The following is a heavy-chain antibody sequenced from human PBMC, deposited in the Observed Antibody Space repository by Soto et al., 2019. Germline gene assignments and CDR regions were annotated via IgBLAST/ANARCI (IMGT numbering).Heavy chain of an antibody. CDR1: GGTFSSYS. J-gene: IGHJ4*02. Sequence: QVQLVPSGAEVKKPGSSVKVSCKASGGTFSSYSINWVRQAPVQGLEWMGEIIPIFGTANYAQKCQGRVTITADESTSTADMELSSLRSEDTAVYYCARAGGRHSGGIDYWGQGTLVTVSS. CDR3: ARAGGRHSGGIDY. CDR2: IIPIFGTA. D-gene: IGHD1-26*01. V-gene: IGHV1-69*01.